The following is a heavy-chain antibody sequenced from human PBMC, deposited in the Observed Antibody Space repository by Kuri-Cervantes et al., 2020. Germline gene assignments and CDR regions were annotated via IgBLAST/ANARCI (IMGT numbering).Heavy chain of an antibody. J-gene: IGHJ3*02. Sequence: ASVKVSCKVSGYTLTELSMHWVRQAPGKGLEWMGGFDPEDGETIYAQKFQGRVTMTEDTSTDTAYMELSSLRSEDTAAYYCAKEGVGYCSGGSCYPGAFDIWGQGTMVTVSS. CDR2: FDPEDGET. CDR3: AKEGVGYCSGGSCYPGAFDI. CDR1: GYTLTELS. V-gene: IGHV1-24*01. D-gene: IGHD2-15*01.